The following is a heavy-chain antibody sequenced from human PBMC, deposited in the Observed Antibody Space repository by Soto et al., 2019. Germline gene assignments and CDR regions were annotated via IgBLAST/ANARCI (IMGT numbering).Heavy chain of an antibody. CDR2: INSDGSST. CDR1: GFTFSSYW. J-gene: IGHJ4*02. V-gene: IGHV3-74*01. Sequence: EVQLVESGGGLVQPGGSLRLSCAASGFTFSSYWMHWVRQAPGKGLVRVSRINSDGSSTSYADSVKGRFTISRDNAKNTLYLQMNSLRAEDTAVYYCASSQSSAKAFDYWGQGTLVTVSS. CDR3: ASSQSSAKAFDY. D-gene: IGHD2-2*01.